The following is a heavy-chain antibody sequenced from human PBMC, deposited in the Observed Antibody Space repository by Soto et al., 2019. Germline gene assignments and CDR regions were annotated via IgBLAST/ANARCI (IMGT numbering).Heavy chain of an antibody. Sequence: QVQLVQSGAEVKKPGSSVKVSCKASGGTFSSYTFSWVRQAPGRGLEWMGRIIPMLGIANYAQKFQGRVTITADKSTSTAYMELSSLRSEDTAVYYCANRGYSYGFVIYWGQGTLVTVSS. D-gene: IGHD5-18*01. J-gene: IGHJ4*02. V-gene: IGHV1-69*02. CDR1: GGTFSSYT. CDR3: ANRGYSYGFVIY. CDR2: IIPMLGIA.